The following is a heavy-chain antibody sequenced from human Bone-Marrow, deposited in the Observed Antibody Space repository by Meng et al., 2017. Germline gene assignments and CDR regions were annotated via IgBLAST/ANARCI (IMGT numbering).Heavy chain of an antibody. J-gene: IGHJ4*01. CDR3: AGDQGVRYDRSRMEY. CDR1: GFTFSSYE. D-gene: IGHD3-22*01. V-gene: IGHV3-48*03. Sequence: GESLKISCAASGFTFSSYEMNWVRQAPGKGLEWVSYISSSGSTIYYADSVKGRFTIYRDNAKNSLYLQMNRLRAEDTAVYYCAGDQGVRYDRSRMEYWGHGTLVTVSS. CDR2: ISSSGSTI.